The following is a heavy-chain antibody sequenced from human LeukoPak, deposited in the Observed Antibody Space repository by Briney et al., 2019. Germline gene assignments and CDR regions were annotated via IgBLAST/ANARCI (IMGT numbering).Heavy chain of an antibody. CDR3: ASWDIVVVTATYYFDY. D-gene: IGHD2-21*02. CDR2: ISYDGSNK. J-gene: IGHJ4*02. Sequence: GSLRLSCAASGFTFSSYAMHWVRQALGKGLEWVAVISYDGSNKYYADSVKGRFTISRDNSKNTLYLQMNSLRAEDTAVYYCASWDIVVVTATYYFDYWGQGTLVTVSS. CDR1: GFTFSSYA. V-gene: IGHV3-30-3*01.